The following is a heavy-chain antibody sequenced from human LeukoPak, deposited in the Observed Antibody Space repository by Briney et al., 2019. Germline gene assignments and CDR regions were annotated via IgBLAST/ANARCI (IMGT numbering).Heavy chain of an antibody. Sequence: SETLSLTCNASGGSISSYYWSWIRQPAGKGLEWIGRIYTSGSTNYNPSPKSRVTISVETSKNQFSLKLSSVTAGHTAVYYCARGGYGDYRAYWYFDLWGRGTLVTVSS. CDR3: ARGGYGDYRAYWYFDL. CDR1: GGSISSYY. D-gene: IGHD4-17*01. J-gene: IGHJ2*01. V-gene: IGHV4-4*07. CDR2: IYTSGST.